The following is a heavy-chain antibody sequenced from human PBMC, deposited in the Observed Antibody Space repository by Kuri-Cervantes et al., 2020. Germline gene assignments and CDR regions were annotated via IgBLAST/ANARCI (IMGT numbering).Heavy chain of an antibody. CDR2: ISGSGGST. D-gene: IGHD1-26*01. J-gene: IGHJ4*02. CDR3: AKERTGRKSSGRFDY. CDR1: GFTFSSYA. Sequence: GESLKISCAASGFTFSSYAMSWVRQAPGKGLEWVSAISGSGGSTYYADSVKGRFTISRDNSKNTLYLQMNSLRAEGTAVYYCAKERTGRKSSGRFDYWGQGTLVTVSS. V-gene: IGHV3-23*01.